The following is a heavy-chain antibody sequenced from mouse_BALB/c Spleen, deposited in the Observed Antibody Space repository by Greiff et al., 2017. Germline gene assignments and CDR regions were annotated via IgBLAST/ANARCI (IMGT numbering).Heavy chain of an antibody. CDR2: ISSGGSYT. CDR3: ARDHDGYSLYYAMDY. V-gene: IGHV5-9-4*01. D-gene: IGHD2-3*01. Sequence: EVQLVESGGGLVKPGGSLKLSCAASGFTFSSYAMSWVRQSPEKRLEWVAEISSGGSYTYYPDTVTGRFTISRDNAKNTLYLEMSSLRSEDTAMYYCARDHDGYSLYYAMDYWGQGTSVTVSS. J-gene: IGHJ4*01. CDR1: GFTFSSYA.